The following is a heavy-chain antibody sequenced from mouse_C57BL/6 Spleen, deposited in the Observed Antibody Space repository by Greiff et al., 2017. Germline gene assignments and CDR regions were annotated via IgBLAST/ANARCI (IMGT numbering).Heavy chain of an antibody. V-gene: IGHV1-81*01. D-gene: IGHD2-4*01. CDR1: GYTFTSYG. Sequence: VQLQQSGAELARPGASVKLSCKASGYTFTSYGISWVKQRTGQGLEWIGEIYPRSGNTYYNEKFKGKATLTADKSSSTAYMELRSLTSEDSAVYFCARWEDDYGSYYAMDYWGQGTSVTVSS. CDR2: IYPRSGNT. CDR3: ARWEDDYGSYYAMDY. J-gene: IGHJ4*01.